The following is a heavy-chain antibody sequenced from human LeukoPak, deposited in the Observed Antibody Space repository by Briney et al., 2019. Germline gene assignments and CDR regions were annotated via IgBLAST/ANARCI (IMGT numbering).Heavy chain of an antibody. J-gene: IGHJ5*02. CDR1: GFTFSSYW. D-gene: IGHD3-10*01. CDR2: INSDGSST. CDR3: ARDLLLWFGETGWFDP. Sequence: GGSLRLSCAASGFTFSSYWMHWVRQAPGKGLLWVSRINSDGSSTSYADSVKGRFTISRDNAKNTLYLQMNSLRAEDTAVYYCARDLLLWFGETGWFDPWGQGTLVTVSS. V-gene: IGHV3-74*01.